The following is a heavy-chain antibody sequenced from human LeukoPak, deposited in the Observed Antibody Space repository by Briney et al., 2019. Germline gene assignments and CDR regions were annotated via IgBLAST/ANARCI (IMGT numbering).Heavy chain of an antibody. V-gene: IGHV1-2*02. D-gene: IGHD1-26*01. CDR1: GYTFAGYY. CDR2: INPNSGGT. CDR3: ARGPIVGATPFDY. J-gene: IGHJ4*02. Sequence: ASVSVSCKASGYTFAGYYMHWVRQAPGQGREWMGWINPNSGGTNYAQKFQGRVTMTRDTSISTAYMELSRLRSDDTAVYYCARGPIVGATPFDYWGQGTLVTVSS.